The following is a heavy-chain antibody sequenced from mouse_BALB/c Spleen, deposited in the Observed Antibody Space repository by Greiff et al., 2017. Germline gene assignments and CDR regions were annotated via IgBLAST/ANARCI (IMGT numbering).Heavy chain of an antibody. D-gene: IGHD2-3*01. CDR2: IDPANGNT. Sequence: EVKLMESGAELVKPGASVKLSCTASGFNIKDTYMHWVKQRPEQGLEWIGRIDPANGNTKYDPKFQGKATITADTSSNTAYLQLSSLTSEDTAVYYCASDGYYGAMDYWGQGTSVTVSS. J-gene: IGHJ4*01. CDR3: ASDGYYGAMDY. V-gene: IGHV14-3*02. CDR1: GFNIKDTY.